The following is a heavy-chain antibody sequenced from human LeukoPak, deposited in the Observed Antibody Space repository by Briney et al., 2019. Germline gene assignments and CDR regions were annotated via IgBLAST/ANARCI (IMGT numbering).Heavy chain of an antibody. CDR1: GFTFSNAW. D-gene: IGHD3-9*01. CDR3: TTEVRDVLRYFDWLSENDY. CDR2: IKSKTDGGTT. J-gene: IGHJ4*02. Sequence: GGSLRLSCAASGFTFSNAWMSWVRQAPGKGLEWVGRIKSKTDGGTTDYAAPVKGRFTISRDDSKNTLYLQMNSLKTEDTAVYYCTTEVRDVLRYFDWLSENDYWGQGTLVTVSS. V-gene: IGHV3-15*01.